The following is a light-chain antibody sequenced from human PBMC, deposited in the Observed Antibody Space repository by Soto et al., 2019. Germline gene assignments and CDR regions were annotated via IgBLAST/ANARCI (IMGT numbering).Light chain of an antibody. Sequence: AIQMTQSPSSLSASVGDRVTITCRASQGIRTELGWYQQRPGEAPKLLIYAASTFQSGVPSRFSGSGSGTDFTLTISSLQPEDFATYYCLQDYNYPRTFGQGTKVEIK. V-gene: IGKV1-6*02. CDR3: LQDYNYPRT. CDR1: QGIRTE. J-gene: IGKJ1*01. CDR2: AAS.